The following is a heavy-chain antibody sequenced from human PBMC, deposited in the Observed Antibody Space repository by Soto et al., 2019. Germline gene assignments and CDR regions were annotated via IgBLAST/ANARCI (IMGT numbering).Heavy chain of an antibody. V-gene: IGHV1-69*01. J-gene: IGHJ5*02. CDR2: IIPIFGTA. D-gene: IGHD3-3*02. CDR3: AHFWSGYYGSWFDP. CDR1: GGTLSSYA. Sequence: SVKVSCKASGGTLSSYAISWVRQALGQGLEWMGGIIPIFGTANYAQKFQGRVTITADESTSTAYMELSSLRSEDTAVYYCAHFWSGYYGSWFDPWGQGTLVTVS.